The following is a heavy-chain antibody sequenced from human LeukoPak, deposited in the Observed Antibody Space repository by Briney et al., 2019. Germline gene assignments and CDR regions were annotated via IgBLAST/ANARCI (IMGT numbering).Heavy chain of an antibody. J-gene: IGHJ4*02. CDR3: ARDLRGGPGY. V-gene: IGHV3-30-3*01. CDR1: GFTFSSYA. CDR2: ISYDGSNK. D-gene: IGHD3-10*01. Sequence: GGSLRLSCAASGFTFSSYAMHWVRQAPGKGLEWVAVISYDGSNKYYADSVKGRFTISRDNSKNTLYLQMNSLRAEDAAVYYCARDLRGGPGYWGQGTLVTVSS.